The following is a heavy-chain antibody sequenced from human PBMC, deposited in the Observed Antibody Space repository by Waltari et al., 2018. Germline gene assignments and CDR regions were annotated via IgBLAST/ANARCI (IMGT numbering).Heavy chain of an antibody. CDR2: IYHSGRT. Sequence: QVQLQESGPGLVKPSQTLSLTCTVSGGSISSGGYYWSWIRQHPGKGLEWIGYIYHSGRTYYNPSLKSRVTISVDRSKNQFSLKLSSVTAADTAVYYCARDIVLMVYAKGRAFDIWGQGTMVTVSS. CDR3: ARDIVLMVYAKGRAFDI. CDR1: GGSISSGGYY. D-gene: IGHD2-8*01. J-gene: IGHJ3*02. V-gene: IGHV4-31*03.